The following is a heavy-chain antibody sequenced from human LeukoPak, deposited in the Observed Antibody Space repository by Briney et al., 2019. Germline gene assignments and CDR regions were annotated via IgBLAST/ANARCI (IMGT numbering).Heavy chain of an antibody. CDR1: GFTFSNYG. V-gene: IGHV3-23*01. Sequence: GGSLRLSCAASGFTFSNYGMNWVRQAPGKGLEWVSAISGSGGTTYYADSVKGRLTISRDNSKNTLYLQMSSLRDEDAAVYYCARGQSYYYYMGVWGKGTTVSISS. CDR2: ISGSGGTT. D-gene: IGHD6-19*01. CDR3: ARGQSYYYYMGV. J-gene: IGHJ6*03.